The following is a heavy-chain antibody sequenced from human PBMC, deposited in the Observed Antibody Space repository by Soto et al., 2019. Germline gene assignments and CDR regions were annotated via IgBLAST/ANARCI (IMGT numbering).Heavy chain of an antibody. D-gene: IGHD2-21*02. CDR1: GGSISSDDYY. CDR2: IHYSWST. CDR3: ARESLAYCGGDCYSSPFDY. J-gene: IGHJ4*02. V-gene: IGHV4-31*03. Sequence: QVQLQESGPGLVKPSQTLSLTCTVSGGSISSDDYYWSWIRQHPGKGLEWIGYIHYSWSTFYNPSLKSRVSTSVDTSKGQFSLKLSAVTAADTAVYYCARESLAYCGGDCYSSPFDYWGQGVLVTVSS.